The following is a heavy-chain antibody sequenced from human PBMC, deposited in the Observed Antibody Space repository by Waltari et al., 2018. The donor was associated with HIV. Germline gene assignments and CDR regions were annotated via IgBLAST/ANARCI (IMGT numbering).Heavy chain of an antibody. J-gene: IGHJ4*02. CDR2: IKQDGSEK. CDR3: ARGRGVTRNDY. CDR1: GITFRSYW. Sequence: EVQLVESGGGLVQPGGSLRLSCAAYGITFRSYWMRWVRQPPGKGLEWVANIKQDGSEKYYVDSMKGRFTISRDNAKNSLYLQMNSLRAEDTAVYYCARGRGVTRNDYWGQGTLVTVSS. D-gene: IGHD4-17*01. V-gene: IGHV3-7*01.